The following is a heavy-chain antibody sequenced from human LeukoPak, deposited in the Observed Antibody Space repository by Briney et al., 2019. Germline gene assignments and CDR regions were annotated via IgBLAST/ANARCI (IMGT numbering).Heavy chain of an antibody. Sequence: PGGSLRLSCAASGFTFSNYGMHWVRQAPGKGLEWVAVIWYDGSNIYYADSVKGRFTISRDNSKNTLYLQMDILRAEDTAIYYCASDNGAYWGQGTLVTVSS. CDR1: GFTFSNYG. V-gene: IGHV3-33*01. D-gene: IGHD1-26*01. J-gene: IGHJ4*02. CDR2: IWYDGSNI. CDR3: ASDNGAY.